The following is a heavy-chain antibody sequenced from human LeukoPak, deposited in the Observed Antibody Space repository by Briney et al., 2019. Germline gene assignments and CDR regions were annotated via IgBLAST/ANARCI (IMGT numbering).Heavy chain of an antibody. CDR1: GGSISSYY. Sequence: PSETLSLTCTVSGGSISSYYWSWIRQPPGKGLEWIGYIYYSGRTNYNPSLKSRVTISVDTSKNQFSLKLSSVTAADTAVYYCARALRGVGAPVDYWGQGTLVTVSS. CDR2: IYYSGRT. CDR3: ARALRGVGAPVDY. J-gene: IGHJ4*02. V-gene: IGHV4-59*01. D-gene: IGHD1-26*01.